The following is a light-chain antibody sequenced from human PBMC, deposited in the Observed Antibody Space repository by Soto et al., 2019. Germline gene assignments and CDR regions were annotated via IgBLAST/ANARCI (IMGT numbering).Light chain of an antibody. Sequence: QSALTQPASVSGSPGQSITISCTGTRSDVGSYNLVSWYQQHPGKAPNLRIYEGSKRPSGVYTRFSGSKSGNTASLTSSGLQAEEEAVYYCCSYAGSSALFGGGTKLTVL. CDR3: CSYAGSSAL. J-gene: IGLJ2*01. V-gene: IGLV2-23*01. CDR2: EGS. CDR1: RSDVGSYNL.